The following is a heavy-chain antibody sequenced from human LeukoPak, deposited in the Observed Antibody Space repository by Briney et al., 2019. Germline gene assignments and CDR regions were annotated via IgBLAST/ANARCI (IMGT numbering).Heavy chain of an antibody. J-gene: IGHJ4*02. Sequence: GGSLRLSCAASGFTVSTNYMFWVRQAPGRGLEWVSVIYSGGSTYYADSVKGRFTISRDNSKNTLYLQMNSLTGEDTAMYYCARFGSGSGSGVFDYWGQGTVVTVSS. CDR1: GFTVSTNY. CDR3: ARFGSGSGSGVFDY. CDR2: IYSGGST. V-gene: IGHV3-53*01. D-gene: IGHD3-10*01.